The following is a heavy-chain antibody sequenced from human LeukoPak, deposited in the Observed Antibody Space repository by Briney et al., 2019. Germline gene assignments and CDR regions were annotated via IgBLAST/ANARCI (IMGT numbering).Heavy chain of an antibody. D-gene: IGHD6-13*01. CDR1: GGSFSGYY. J-gene: IGHJ4*02. V-gene: IGHV4-34*01. Sequence: PSETLSLTCGANGGSFSGYYWNWIRQTPGKGLEWIGEINHSGSTNYNPSLKRRVTISVDTSQKQFSLRLTSVTAADTAVYYCARGRYLTTLGDAAAGFLDSWGQGTLVTVSS. CDR3: ARGRYLTTLGDAAAGFLDS. CDR2: INHSGST.